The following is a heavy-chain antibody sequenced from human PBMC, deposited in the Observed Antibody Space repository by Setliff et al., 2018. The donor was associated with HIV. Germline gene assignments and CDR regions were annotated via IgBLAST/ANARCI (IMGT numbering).Heavy chain of an antibody. Sequence: GASVKVSCKTSGDTFSSYSVSWVRQAPGQGLQWMGGIIPFFGTTNYAQKFQDRVRITTDEAAPAAPATTVYMELSSLRPDDTAVYYCARGRRSDYYDSDGYLYYYFDLWGRGTLVTVSS. V-gene: IGHV1-69*05. J-gene: IGHJ2*01. CDR3: ARGRRSDYYDSDGYLYYYFDL. CDR2: IIPFFGTT. D-gene: IGHD3-22*01. CDR1: GDTFSSYS.